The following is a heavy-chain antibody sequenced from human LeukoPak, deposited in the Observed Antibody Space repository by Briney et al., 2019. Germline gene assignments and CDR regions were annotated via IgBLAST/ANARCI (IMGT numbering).Heavy chain of an antibody. J-gene: IGHJ5*02. Sequence: SVKVSFTASGGTFSSYAISWVRQAPGQGLEWMGGIIPIFGTANYAQKFQGRVTITADESTSTAYMELSSLRSEDTAVYYCARAAGSSWYWGRNWFDPWGQGTLVTVS. CDR2: IIPIFGTA. D-gene: IGHD6-13*01. CDR3: ARAAGSSWYWGRNWFDP. CDR1: GGTFSSYA. V-gene: IGHV1-69*13.